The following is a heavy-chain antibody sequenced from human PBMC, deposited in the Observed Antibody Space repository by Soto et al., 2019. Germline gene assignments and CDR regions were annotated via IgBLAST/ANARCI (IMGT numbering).Heavy chain of an antibody. CDR1: GGSFSTYT. CDR3: ASDLPVDGRDYYYEYYFHY. CDR2: IIPILSIT. V-gene: IGHV1-69*02. Sequence: QVQLVQSGAEVKKPGSSVRVSCEASGGSFSTYTVTWIRQAPGQGLEWMGRIIPILSITNYAQKFQGRVTXTXDXXMSTAYMELNSLRSEDTALYYCASDLPVDGRDYYYEYYFHYWGQGTLVTVSS. D-gene: IGHD3-22*01. J-gene: IGHJ4*02.